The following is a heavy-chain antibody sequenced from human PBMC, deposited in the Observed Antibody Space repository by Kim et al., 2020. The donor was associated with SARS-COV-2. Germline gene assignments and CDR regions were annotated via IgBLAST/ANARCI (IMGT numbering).Heavy chain of an antibody. CDR2: IYYSGST. J-gene: IGHJ4*02. V-gene: IGHV4-31*03. CDR3: ARGPPYGLWFGELFHHGFDY. CDR1: GGSISSGGYY. D-gene: IGHD3-10*01. Sequence: SETLSLTCTVSGGSISSGGYYWSWIRQHPGKGLEWIGYIYYSGSTYYNPSLKSRVTISVDTSKNQFSLKLSSVTAADTAVYYCARGPPYGLWFGELFHHGFDYWGQGTLVTVSS.